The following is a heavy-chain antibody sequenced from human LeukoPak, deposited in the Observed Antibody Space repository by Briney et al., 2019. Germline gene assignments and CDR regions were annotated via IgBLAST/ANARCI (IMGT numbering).Heavy chain of an antibody. V-gene: IGHV3-7*01. D-gene: IGHD3-22*01. CDR2: IKHDGSET. Sequence: GGSLGLSCAASGFTFSSYWMSWVRQAPGKGLEWVANIKHDGSETYYVDSVKGRFTISRDNAGNSLYLQMNSLRAEDTAVYYCARGGYYDSSGYYVNYWGQGTLVTVSS. CDR1: GFTFSSYW. J-gene: IGHJ4*02. CDR3: ARGGYYDSSGYYVNY.